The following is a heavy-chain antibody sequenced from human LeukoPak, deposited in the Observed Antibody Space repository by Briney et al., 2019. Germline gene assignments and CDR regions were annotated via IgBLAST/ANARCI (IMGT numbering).Heavy chain of an antibody. CDR3: ARSSVYRSSWLIDY. CDR1: GCTFSNYY. D-gene: IGHD6-13*01. V-gene: IGHV4-4*07. J-gene: IGHJ4*02. CDR2: IYTSGST. Sequence: PSETLSLTCTASGCTFSNYYWSWIRQPAGKGLEWIGRIYTSGSTNYNPSLKSRVTMSVDTSKNQFSLKLTSVTAADTAVYYCARSSVYRSSWLIDYWGQGTLVTVSS.